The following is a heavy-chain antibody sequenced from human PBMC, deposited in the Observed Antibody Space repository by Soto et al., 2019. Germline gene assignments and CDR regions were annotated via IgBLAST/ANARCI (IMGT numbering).Heavy chain of an antibody. J-gene: IGHJ6*02. CDR2: ISSSGSTI. CDR3: ASXYYDSSGYPPRGYGMDV. V-gene: IGHV3-48*03. Sequence: GGSLRLSCAASGFTFSGYEMNWVRQAPGKGLEWVSYISSSGSTIYYADSVKGRFTISRDNAKNSLYLQMNSLRAEDTAVYYCASXYYDSSGYPPRGYGMDVWGQGTTVTVSS. D-gene: IGHD3-22*01. CDR1: GFTFSGYE.